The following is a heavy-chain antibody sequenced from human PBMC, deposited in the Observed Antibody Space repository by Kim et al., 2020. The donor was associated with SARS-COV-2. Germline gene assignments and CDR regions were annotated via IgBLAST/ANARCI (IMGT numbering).Heavy chain of an antibody. Sequence: GGSLRLSCAASGFTFSSYAMSWVRQAPGKGLEWVSAISGSGGSTYYADSVKGRFTISRDNSKNTLYLQMNSLRAEDTAVYYCAKDLNCSGGSSYRREYQPKYYFDYWGQGTLVTVSS. D-gene: IGHD2-15*01. CDR3: AKDLNCSGGSSYRREYQPKYYFDY. CDR1: GFTFSSYA. CDR2: ISGSGGST. J-gene: IGHJ4*02. V-gene: IGHV3-23*01.